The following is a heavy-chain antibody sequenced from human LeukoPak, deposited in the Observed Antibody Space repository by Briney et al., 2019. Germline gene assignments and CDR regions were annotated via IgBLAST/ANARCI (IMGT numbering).Heavy chain of an antibody. J-gene: IGHJ4*02. V-gene: IGHV1-18*01. CDR3: SRFYDSSGYDYLDFDY. D-gene: IGHD3-22*01. CDR2: ISAYNGNT. Sequence: ASVKVSCKASGYTFTSYGISWVRQAPGQGLEWMGWISAYNGNTNYAQKFQGRVTMTTDTPTTTAYMELRSLRSDDTAVYYCSRFYDSSGYDYLDFDYWGQGTLVTVSS. CDR1: GYTFTSYG.